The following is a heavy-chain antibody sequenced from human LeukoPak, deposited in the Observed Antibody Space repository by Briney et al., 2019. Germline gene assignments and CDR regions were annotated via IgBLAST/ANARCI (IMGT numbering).Heavy chain of an antibody. J-gene: IGHJ4*02. D-gene: IGHD1-14*01. CDR3: AGDPDSLAVGDH. CDR1: GFAFSSYP. CDR2: INRDGSSI. V-gene: IGHV3-74*01. Sequence: PGGSLRLSCAASGFAFSSYPMHWVRQAPGKGLVGVSRINRDGSSIRYAESVKGRFTISRDNAKNTLYLQMNSLRVEDTAVYYCAGDPDSLAVGDHWGQGTLVTVSS.